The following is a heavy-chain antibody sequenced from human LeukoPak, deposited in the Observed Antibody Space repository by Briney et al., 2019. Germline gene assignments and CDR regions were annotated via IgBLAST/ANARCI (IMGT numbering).Heavy chain of an antibody. CDR2: IIPILGMS. J-gene: IGHJ5*02. CDR1: GGAFRSYA. V-gene: IGHV1-69*04. CDR3: ARIDVDIVATIYFRGFDP. D-gene: IGHD5-12*01. Sequence: SVKVSCKASGGAFRSYAVCWVRQAPGQGLEYMGRIIPILGMSDYAQKFQGRVTIYADKSTSVAYMELTGLTSEDTAVYYCARIDVDIVATIYFRGFDPWGQGTLVTVSS.